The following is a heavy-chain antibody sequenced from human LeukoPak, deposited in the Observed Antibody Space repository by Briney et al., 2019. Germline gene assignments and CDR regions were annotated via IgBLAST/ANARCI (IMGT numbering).Heavy chain of an antibody. CDR1: GYTFTSYY. CDR2: INPSGGST. V-gene: IGHV1-46*01. Sequence: ASVKVSCKASGYTFTSYYIHWVRQAPGQGLEWMGIINPSGGSTSYAQKFQGRVTMTRDTSTSTVYMELSSLRSEDTAVYYCARGDYYDSSGYYPNLLYYGMDVWGQGTTVTVSS. CDR3: ARGDYYDSSGYYPNLLYYGMDV. D-gene: IGHD3-22*01. J-gene: IGHJ6*02.